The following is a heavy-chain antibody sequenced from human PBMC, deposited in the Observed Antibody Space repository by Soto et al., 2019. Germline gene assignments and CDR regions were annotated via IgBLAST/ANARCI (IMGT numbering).Heavy chain of an antibody. V-gene: IGHV3-21*01. CDR2: ISSSSSYI. D-gene: IGHD3-22*01. Sequence: PGGSLRLSCAASGFTFSSYSMNWVRQAPGKGLEWVSSISSSSSYIYYADSVKGRFTISRDNAKNSLYLQMNSLRAEDTAVYYCARDGYYYDSSGSMTPYFDYWGQGTLVTVSS. CDR3: ARDGYYYDSSGSMTPYFDY. CDR1: GFTFSSYS. J-gene: IGHJ4*02.